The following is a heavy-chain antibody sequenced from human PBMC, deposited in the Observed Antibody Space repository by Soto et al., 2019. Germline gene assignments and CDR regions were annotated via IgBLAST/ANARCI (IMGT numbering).Heavy chain of an antibody. Sequence: VGSLILSCVGSGFTFSSYGMHWVRQAPGKGLECVAVISDTGSSHYYAASVEGRFTISRENSKNTLSLHMDRLRVEDTAVYYCAKDRGGDCPDNSCYFGADYWGQGTPVTSPQ. CDR3: AKDRGGDCPDNSCYFGADY. CDR1: GFTFSSYG. J-gene: IGHJ4*02. CDR2: ISDTGSSH. V-gene: IGHV3-30*18. D-gene: IGHD2-2*01.